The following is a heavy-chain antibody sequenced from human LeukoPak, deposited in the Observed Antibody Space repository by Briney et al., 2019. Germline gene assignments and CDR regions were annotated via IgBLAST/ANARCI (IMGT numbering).Heavy chain of an antibody. CDR1: GGTFSSYV. V-gene: IGHV1-69*05. CDR3: ARVGLRLGELSSLPIYYFDY. Sequence: SVKVSCKASGGTFSSYVISWVRQAPGQGLEWMGGIIPIFGTANYAQKFQGRVTITTDESTSTAYMELSSLRSEDTAVYYCARVGLRLGELSSLPIYYFDYWGQGTLVTVSS. CDR2: IIPIFGTA. J-gene: IGHJ4*02. D-gene: IGHD3-16*02.